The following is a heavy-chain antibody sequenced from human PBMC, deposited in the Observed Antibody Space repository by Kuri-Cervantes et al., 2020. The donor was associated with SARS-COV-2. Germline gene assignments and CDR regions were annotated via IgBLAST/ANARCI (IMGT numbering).Heavy chain of an antibody. Sequence: GESLKISCAASGFTFSNYEMHWVRQRTGKGLEWVSAIGIAYGTFYAGSVKGRFTVSRENAKNSLYLQMNSLGAGDTAVYYCAREASISSTGAFDIWGQGTVGTVSS. CDR2: IGIAYGT. V-gene: IGHV3-13*01. CDR3: AREASISSTGAFDI. CDR1: GFTFSNYE. D-gene: IGHD6-6*01. J-gene: IGHJ3*02.